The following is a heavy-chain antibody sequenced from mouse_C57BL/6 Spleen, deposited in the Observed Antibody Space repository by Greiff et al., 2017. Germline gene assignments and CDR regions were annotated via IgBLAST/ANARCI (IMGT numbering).Heavy chain of an antibody. CDR2: INPGSGGT. J-gene: IGHJ4*01. V-gene: IGHV1-54*01. CDR1: GYAFTNYL. CDR3: ERSAIRSNYEGAMDY. D-gene: IGHD2-5*01. Sequence: QVHVKQSGAELVRPGTSVKVSCKASGYAFTNYLIEWVKQRPGQGLEWIGVINPGSGGTNYNEKFKGKATLTADKSSSTAYMQLSSLTSEDSAVYCCERSAIRSNYEGAMDYWGQGTSVTVSS.